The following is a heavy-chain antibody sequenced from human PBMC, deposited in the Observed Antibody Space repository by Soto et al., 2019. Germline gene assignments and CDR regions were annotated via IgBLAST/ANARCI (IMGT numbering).Heavy chain of an antibody. CDR1: GYTFTSYD. J-gene: IGHJ4*02. CDR3: ARTLYGDHVDY. D-gene: IGHD4-17*01. CDR2: MNPNSGNT. V-gene: IGHV1-8*01. Sequence: QVQLVQSGAEVKKPGASVKVSCKASGYTFTSYDINWVRQATGQGLEGMGWMNPNSGNTGYAQKDQGRVTMTGTTYIGAANMELSSRRSEDTAVYYCARTLYGDHVDYWGQGTLVTVSA.